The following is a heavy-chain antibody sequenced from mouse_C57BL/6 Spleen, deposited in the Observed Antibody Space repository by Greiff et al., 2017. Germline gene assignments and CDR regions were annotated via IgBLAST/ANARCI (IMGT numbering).Heavy chain of an antibody. CDR1: GYSITSGYD. CDR2: ISYSGST. CDR3: ARDPLYDGYYGYFDV. V-gene: IGHV3-1*01. D-gene: IGHD2-3*01. J-gene: IGHJ1*03. Sequence: VQLQQSGPGMVKPSQSLSLPCTVTGYSITSGYDWHWIRHFPGNKLEWMGYISYSGSTNYNPSLKSRISITHDTSKNHFFLKLNSVTTEDTATYYCARDPLYDGYYGYFDVWGTGTTVTVSS.